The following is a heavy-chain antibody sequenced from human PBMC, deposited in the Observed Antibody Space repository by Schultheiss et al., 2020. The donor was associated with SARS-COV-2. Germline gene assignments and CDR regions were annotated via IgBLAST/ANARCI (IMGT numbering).Heavy chain of an antibody. V-gene: IGHV4-31*03. CDR2: IYYSGST. Sequence: SQTLSLTCTVSGGSISSGGYYWSWIRQHPGKGLEWIGYIYYSGSTYYNPSLKSRVTISVDTSKNQFSLKLSSVTAADTAVYYCARASRDGYPDAFDIWGQGTMVTVSS. D-gene: IGHD5-24*01. CDR3: ARASRDGYPDAFDI. CDR1: GGSISSGGYY. J-gene: IGHJ3*02.